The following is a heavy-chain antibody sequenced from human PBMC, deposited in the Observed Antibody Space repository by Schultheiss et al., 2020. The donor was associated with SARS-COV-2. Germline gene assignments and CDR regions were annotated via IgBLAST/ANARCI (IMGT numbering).Heavy chain of an antibody. Sequence: SETLSLTCAVYGGSFSGYYWSWIRQPAGKGLEWIGEINHSGSTNYNPSLKSRVTISVDTSKNQFSLKLSSVTAADTAVYYCARRKGYCSSTSCYTVWFDPWGQGTLVTVSS. J-gene: IGHJ5*02. CDR3: ARRKGYCSSTSCYTVWFDP. CDR1: GGSFSGYY. CDR2: INHSGST. D-gene: IGHD2-2*02. V-gene: IGHV4-34*01.